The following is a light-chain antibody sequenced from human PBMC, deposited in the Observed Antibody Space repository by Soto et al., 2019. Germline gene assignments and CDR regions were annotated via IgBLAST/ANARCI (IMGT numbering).Light chain of an antibody. CDR3: AVWDDSLTGWV. J-gene: IGLJ3*02. V-gene: IGLV1-47*01. CDR2: RDA. CDR1: SSNVGSHF. Sequence: QSVLTQPPSASGTPGQSLTMSCSGSSSNVGSHFVYWYQHLPGTAPKLLIYRDAQRPSGVPARFFGSKSGTSASLAISGLRSEDEADYYCAVWDDSLTGWVFGGGTKLNVL.